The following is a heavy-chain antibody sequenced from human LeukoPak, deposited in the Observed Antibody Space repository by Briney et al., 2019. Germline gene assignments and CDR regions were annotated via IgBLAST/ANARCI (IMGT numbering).Heavy chain of an antibody. J-gene: IGHJ6*03. V-gene: IGHV3-30*02. CDR2: IRYDGSNK. CDR3: ASVGFTMVRGVIITNKYYYYYMDV. Sequence: GGSLRLSCAASGFTFSSYAMSWVRQAPGKGLEWVAFIRYDGSNKYYADSVKGRFTISRDNSKNTLYLQMNSLRAEDTAVYYCASVGFTMVRGVIITNKYYYYYMDVWGKGTTVTISS. CDR1: GFTFSSYA. D-gene: IGHD3-10*01.